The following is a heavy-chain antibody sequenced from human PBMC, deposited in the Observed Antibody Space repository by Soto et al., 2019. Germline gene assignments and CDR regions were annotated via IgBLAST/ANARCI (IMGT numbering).Heavy chain of an antibody. CDR3: ATHGTTVPKWLYFAS. Sequence: PGGSLRLSCAASGFTVSNTWMSWVRQAPGKGLEWVGRIKSKTDGGTTDYAAPVKGRFTISRDDSKNTLYLQMNSMKTEDTSVYYCATHGTTVPKWLYFASWTRGTLVNVS. CDR2: IKSKTDGGTT. V-gene: IGHV3-15*01. J-gene: IGHJ4*01. CDR1: GFTVSNTW. D-gene: IGHD1-1*01.